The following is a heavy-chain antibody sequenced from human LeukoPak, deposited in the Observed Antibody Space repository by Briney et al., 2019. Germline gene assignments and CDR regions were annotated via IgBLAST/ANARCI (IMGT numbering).Heavy chain of an antibody. J-gene: IGHJ4*02. D-gene: IGHD3-10*01. CDR2: INPNSGGT. CDR3: ARDPSYYGSGSYPLYYFDY. Sequence: GASVKVSCKASGYTFTGYYMHWVRQAPGQGLEWMGWINPNSGGTNYAQKFQGRVTMTRDTSISTAYMELSRLRSDDTAVYYCARDPSYYGSGSYPLYYFDYWGQGTLVTVSS. CDR1: GYTFTGYY. V-gene: IGHV1-2*02.